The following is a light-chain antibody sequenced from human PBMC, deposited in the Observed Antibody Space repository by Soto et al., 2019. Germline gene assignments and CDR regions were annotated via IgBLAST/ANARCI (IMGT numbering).Light chain of an antibody. Sequence: DIQMTQSPSTLSASVGDRVTITCRASQSISSWLAWYQQKPGKAPKLLIYKASSLESGVPSRFSGSGSGTELTLTISSLQADDFETYYCQHYNNARCTFGQGTKLEIK. V-gene: IGKV1-5*03. J-gene: IGKJ2*02. CDR3: QHYNNARCT. CDR2: KAS. CDR1: QSISSW.